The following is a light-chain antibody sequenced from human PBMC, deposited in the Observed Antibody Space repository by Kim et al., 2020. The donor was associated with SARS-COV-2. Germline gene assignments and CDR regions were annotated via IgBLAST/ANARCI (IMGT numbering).Light chain of an antibody. Sequence: ALGQTVRITCQGDSLRSYYATWYQQKPGQAPIVVIYGKNNRPSGIPDRVSGSSSGNTASLTITGTQAGDEADYYCNSRDSNDNVVFGGGTKLTVL. V-gene: IGLV3-19*01. J-gene: IGLJ2*01. CDR3: NSRDSNDNVV. CDR2: GKN. CDR1: SLRSYY.